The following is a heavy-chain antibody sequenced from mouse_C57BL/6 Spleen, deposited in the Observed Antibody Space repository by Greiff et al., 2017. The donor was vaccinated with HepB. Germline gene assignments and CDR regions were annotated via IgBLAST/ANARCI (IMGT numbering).Heavy chain of an antibody. CDR3: ASQLRLPFAY. Sequence: VQLVQPGAELVKPGASVKISCKASGYAFSSYWMHWVKQRPGQGLEWIGQIYPADGDTNYNGKFKGKATLTADKSSSTAYMQLSSLTSADSAVYFCASQLRLPFAYWGQGTLVTVAS. CDR1: GYAFSSYW. CDR2: IYPADGDT. J-gene: IGHJ3*01. V-gene: IGHV1-80*01. D-gene: IGHD3-2*02.